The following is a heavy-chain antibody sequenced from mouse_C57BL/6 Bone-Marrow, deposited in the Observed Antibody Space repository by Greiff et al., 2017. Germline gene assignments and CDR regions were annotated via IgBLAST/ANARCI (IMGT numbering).Heavy chain of an antibody. CDR1: GYTFTSYW. D-gene: IGHD2-3*01. J-gene: IGHJ4*01. V-gene: IGHV1-69*01. CDR2: IDPSDSYT. Sequence: QVQLQQPGAELVMPGASVKLSCKASGYTFTSYWMHWVKQRPGQGLEWIGEIDPSDSYTNYNQKFKGKSTLTVDKSSSTAYMQLSRLTSEDSAVYYCAREDGYYYAMDYWGQGTSVTVSS. CDR3: AREDGYYYAMDY.